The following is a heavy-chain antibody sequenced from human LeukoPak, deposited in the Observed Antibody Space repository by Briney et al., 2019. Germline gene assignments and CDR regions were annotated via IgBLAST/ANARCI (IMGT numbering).Heavy chain of an antibody. CDR1: GFTFSSYA. V-gene: IGHV3-23*01. D-gene: IGHD2-15*01. CDR3: AKDRRDCSGGSCYVGEVYFDY. Sequence: GGFLRLSCAASGFTFSSYAMSWVRQAPGKGLEWVSAISGSGGSTYYADSVKGRFTISRDNSKNTLYLQMNSLRAEDTAVYYCAKDRRDCSGGSCYVGEVYFDYWGQGTLVTVSS. J-gene: IGHJ4*02. CDR2: ISGSGGST.